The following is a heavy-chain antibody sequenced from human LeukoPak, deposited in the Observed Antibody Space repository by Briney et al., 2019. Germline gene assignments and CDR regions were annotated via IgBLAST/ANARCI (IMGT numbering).Heavy chain of an antibody. CDR1: GGSISSYY. CDR2: IYYSGGT. Sequence: PSETLSLTCTVSGGSISSYYWNWIRQPPGKGLEWIGYIYYSGGTKYNPTLKSRVTISVDTSKNQFSLKLSSVTAADTAVYYCARERISRDYDAFDMWGQGTMVTVSS. J-gene: IGHJ3*02. V-gene: IGHV4-59*01. CDR3: ARERISRDYDAFDM. D-gene: IGHD6-13*01.